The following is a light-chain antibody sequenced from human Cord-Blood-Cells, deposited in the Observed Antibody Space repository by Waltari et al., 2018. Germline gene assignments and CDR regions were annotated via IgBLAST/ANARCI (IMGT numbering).Light chain of an antibody. CDR2: GAS. CDR1: QSVSSSY. J-gene: IGKJ2*03. V-gene: IGKV3-20*01. Sequence: IVLTQSPGTLTLSPGERATHSCRASQSVSSSYLAWYQQKPGQAPRLLIYGASSRATGIPDRFSGSGSGTDFTLTISRLEPEDFAVYYCQQYGSSPNSFGQGTKLEIK. CDR3: QQYGSSPNS.